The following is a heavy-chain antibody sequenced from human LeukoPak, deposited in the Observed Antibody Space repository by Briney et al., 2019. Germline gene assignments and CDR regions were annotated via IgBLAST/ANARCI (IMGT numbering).Heavy chain of an antibody. CDR2: LSPSGST. Sequence: SETLSLTCTVSGGSVRSDSNYWSWIRQPPGKGLEWIGRLSPSGSTNYSPSLKTRVTMSVDTSKNQFSLKLTSVTAADTAVYYCARDAWLRPYNWLDPWGQGTLVTVSS. CDR3: ARDAWLRPYNWLDP. D-gene: IGHD5-12*01. J-gene: IGHJ5*02. CDR1: GGSVRSDSNY. V-gene: IGHV4-61*01.